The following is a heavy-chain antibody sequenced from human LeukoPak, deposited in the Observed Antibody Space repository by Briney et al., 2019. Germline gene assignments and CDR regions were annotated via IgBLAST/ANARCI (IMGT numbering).Heavy chain of an antibody. V-gene: IGHV6-1*01. J-gene: IGHJ4*02. CDR1: GDSVSSSSAA. D-gene: IGHD1-1*01. CDR2: TYYRSKWYN. CDR3: AREGSKGYLFDY. Sequence: SQTLSLTCIISGDSVSSSSAAWSWIRQYPSRGLEWLGRTYYRSKWYNDYAVSVKSRITINPDTSKNQFSLQLNSMTPEDTAVYYCAREGSKGYLFDYWGQGTLVTVSS.